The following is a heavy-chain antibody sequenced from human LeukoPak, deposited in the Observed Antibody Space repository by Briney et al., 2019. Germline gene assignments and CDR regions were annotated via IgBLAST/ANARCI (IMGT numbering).Heavy chain of an antibody. CDR1: GFTFSSYG. D-gene: IGHD4-23*01. Sequence: GRSLRLSCAASGFTFSSYGMHWVRQAPGKGLEWVAVISYDGSNKYYADSVKGRFTISRDNSKNTLYLQTNSLRAEDTAVYYCAKLSSYGGHGWGQGTLVTVSS. J-gene: IGHJ4*02. CDR3: AKLSSYGGHG. CDR2: ISYDGSNK. V-gene: IGHV3-30*18.